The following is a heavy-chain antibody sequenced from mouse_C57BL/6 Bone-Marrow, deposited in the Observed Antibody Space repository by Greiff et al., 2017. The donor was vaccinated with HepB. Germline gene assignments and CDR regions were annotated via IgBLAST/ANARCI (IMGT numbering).Heavy chain of an antibody. D-gene: IGHD1-1*01. CDR2: IYPRSGNT. V-gene: IGHV1-81*01. Sequence: VKLMESGAELARPGASVKLSCKASGYTFTSYGISWVKQRTGQGLEWIGEIYPRSGNTYYNEKFKGKATLTADKSSSTAYMELRSLTSEDSAVYFCARGRDYYGSLYATDYWGQGTSVTVSS. J-gene: IGHJ4*01. CDR1: GYTFTSYG. CDR3: ARGRDYYGSLYATDY.